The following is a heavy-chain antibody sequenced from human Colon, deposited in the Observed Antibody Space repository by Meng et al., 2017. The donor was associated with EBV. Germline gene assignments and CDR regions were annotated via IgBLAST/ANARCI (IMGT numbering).Heavy chain of an antibody. Sequence: QPRESDPGPVKPSQTLSLPGTVSDDSINSGDYFWSWIRQPPGKGLEWIAYIYYSGNSYYSPSLKSRATISIDTSKKQFSLSLSSVTAADTAVYFCARVGRDNGYEYYFDFWGQGTLVTVSS. V-gene: IGHV4-30-4*01. CDR2: IYYSGNS. D-gene: IGHD5-12*01. CDR1: DDSINSGDYF. J-gene: IGHJ4*02. CDR3: ARVGRDNGYEYYFDF.